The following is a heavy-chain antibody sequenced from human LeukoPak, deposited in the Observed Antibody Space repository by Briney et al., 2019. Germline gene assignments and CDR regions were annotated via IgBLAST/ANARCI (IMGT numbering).Heavy chain of an antibody. CDR1: GFTFSSYG. Sequence: GGSLRLSCAASGFTFSSYGMHWVRQAPGKGLEWVAVISYDGSNKYYADSVKGRFTISRDNSKNTLYLQMNSLRAEDTAVYYCARVGIAAPHNFWGQGTLVTVSS. V-gene: IGHV3-30*03. D-gene: IGHD6-13*01. CDR2: ISYDGSNK. CDR3: ARVGIAAPHNF. J-gene: IGHJ4*02.